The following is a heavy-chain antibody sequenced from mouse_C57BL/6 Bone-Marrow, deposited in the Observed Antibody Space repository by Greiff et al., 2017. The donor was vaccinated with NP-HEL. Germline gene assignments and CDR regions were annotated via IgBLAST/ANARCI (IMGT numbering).Heavy chain of an antibody. D-gene: IGHD2-4*01. V-gene: IGHV1-42*01. CDR3: ARGGLGAWFAY. Sequence: EVKLQESGPELVKPGASVKISCKASGYSFTGYYMNWVKQSPEKSLEWIGEINPSTGGTTYNQKFKAKATLTVDKSSSTAYMQLKSLTSEDSAVYYCARGGLGAWFAYWGQGTLVTVSA. J-gene: IGHJ3*01. CDR1: GYSFTGYY. CDR2: INPSTGGT.